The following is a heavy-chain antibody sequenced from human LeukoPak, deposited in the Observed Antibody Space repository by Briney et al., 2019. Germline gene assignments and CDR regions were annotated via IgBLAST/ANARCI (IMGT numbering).Heavy chain of an antibody. D-gene: IGHD5-12*01. CDR2: INPSGGST. Sequence: GASVKVSCKASGYTFTSYYMHWVRQAPGQGLEWMGIINPSGGSTSYAQKFQGRVTITADESTSTAYMELSSLRSEDTAVYYCARTVWGYNTYDLSYWGQGTLVTVSS. V-gene: IGHV1-46*01. CDR1: GYTFTSYY. CDR3: ARTVWGYNTYDLSY. J-gene: IGHJ4*02.